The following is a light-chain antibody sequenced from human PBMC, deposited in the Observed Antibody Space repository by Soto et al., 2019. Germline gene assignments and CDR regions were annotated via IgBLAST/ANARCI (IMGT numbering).Light chain of an antibody. J-gene: IGLJ1*01. Sequence: QSALTQPASVSGSPGQSITISCRGTSSDIGSYDHVTWNQQFPGKSPKLIIYAVSDRPSGVSDRFSRSKSGISASLTISGLQTEDEADYYCISYTARQSYLFGTGTTVTVL. CDR1: SSDIGSYDH. V-gene: IGLV2-14*03. CDR2: AVS. CDR3: ISYTARQSYL.